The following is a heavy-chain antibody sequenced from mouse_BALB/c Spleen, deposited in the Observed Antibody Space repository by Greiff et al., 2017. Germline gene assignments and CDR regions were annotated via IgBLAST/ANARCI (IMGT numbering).Heavy chain of an antibody. D-gene: IGHD2-4*01. V-gene: IGHV1-9*01. CDR1: GYTFSSYW. J-gene: IGHJ3*01. CDR3: ARGSTMITGGGT. Sequence: QVQLKESGAELMKPGASVKISCKATGYTFSSYWIEWVKQRPGHGLEWIGEILPGSGSTNYNEKFKGKATFTADTSSNTAYMQLSSLTSEDSAVYYCARGSTMITGGGTWGQGTLVTVSA. CDR2: ILPGSGST.